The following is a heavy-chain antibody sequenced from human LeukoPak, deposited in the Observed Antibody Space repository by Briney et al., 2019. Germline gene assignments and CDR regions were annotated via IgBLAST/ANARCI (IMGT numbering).Heavy chain of an antibody. D-gene: IGHD3-10*01. V-gene: IGHV3-30*03. Sequence: GGSLRLSCAASGFTFSSYGMHWVRQAPGKGLEWVAVISYDGSNKYYADSVKGRFTISRDNSKNTQYLQMNSLRSEDTAVYYCARRNYGSGRRWFDPWGQGTLVTVSS. CDR1: GFTFSSYG. CDR2: ISYDGSNK. CDR3: ARRNYGSGRRWFDP. J-gene: IGHJ5*02.